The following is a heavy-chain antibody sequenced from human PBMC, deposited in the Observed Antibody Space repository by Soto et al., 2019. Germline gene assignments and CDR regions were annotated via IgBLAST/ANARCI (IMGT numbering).Heavy chain of an antibody. J-gene: IGHJ4*02. CDR1: GGSISSHY. D-gene: IGHD3-10*01. CDR2: IYYGGST. Sequence: QVQLQESGPGLVKPSETLSLTCTVSGGSISSHYWSWIRQPPGKGLEWIGYIYYGGSTNYNPSLKSRVTMAVDTSKVQFSLKLSSVTAADTSVYYCARLRHYYGSGSFDYWGQGTLVTVSS. V-gene: IGHV4-59*08. CDR3: ARLRHYYGSGSFDY.